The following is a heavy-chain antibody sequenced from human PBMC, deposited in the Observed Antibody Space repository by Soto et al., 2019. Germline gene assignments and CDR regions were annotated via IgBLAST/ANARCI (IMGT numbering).Heavy chain of an antibody. V-gene: IGHV1-2*04. CDR1: GYTFTGYY. CDR2: INPNSGGT. D-gene: IGHD2-2*01. J-gene: IGHJ6*02. CDR3: ARDLRRVVQAAMERIYYYYYGMDV. Sequence: ASVKVSCKASGYTFTGYYMHWVRQAPGQGLEWMGWINPNSGGTNYAQKFQGWVTMTRDTSISTAYMELSRLRSDDTAVYYCARDLRRVVQAAMERIYYYYYGMDVWGQGTTVTVSS.